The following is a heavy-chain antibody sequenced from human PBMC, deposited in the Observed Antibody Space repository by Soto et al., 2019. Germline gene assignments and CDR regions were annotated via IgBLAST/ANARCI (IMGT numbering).Heavy chain of an antibody. CDR1: GFTFSDYW. CDR3: ARGLGSSGWYSPWDAFDI. Sequence: EVQLVGSGGGLVQPGGSLRLSCAVSGFTFSDYWMSWVRQAPGKGLEWVANIKQDGNEKYYVDSVKGRFTISRDNAKKSLYLKMTSRRDEDTAVYYCARGLGSSGWYSPWDAFDIWGQGTMVTVSS. J-gene: IGHJ3*02. D-gene: IGHD6-19*01. V-gene: IGHV3-7*01. CDR2: IKQDGNEK.